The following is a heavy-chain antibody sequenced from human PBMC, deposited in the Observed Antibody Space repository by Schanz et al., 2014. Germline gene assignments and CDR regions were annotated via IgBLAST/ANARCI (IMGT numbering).Heavy chain of an antibody. CDR2: IGGSDGNT. D-gene: IGHD1-26*01. V-gene: IGHV1-18*01. Sequence: VQLVQSGGEVKTPGASVTVSCKASGYTFTRSGISWVRQAPGQGLEWMGWIGGSDGNTNFAQKFQGRVTMTTDTSTSTVYMELRSLTSDDSAVYYCARDRDQWDGNYLDYWGQGTLVTVSS. CDR3: ARDRDQWDGNYLDY. CDR1: GYTFTRSG. J-gene: IGHJ4*02.